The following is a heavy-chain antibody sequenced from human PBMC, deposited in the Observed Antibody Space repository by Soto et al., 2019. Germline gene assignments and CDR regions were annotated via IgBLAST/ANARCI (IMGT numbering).Heavy chain of an antibody. CDR1: GYTLTELS. Sequence: ASVKVSCKVSGYTLTELSMHWVRQAPGKGLEWVGGFDPEDGETIYAQKFQGRVTMTEDTSTDTAYMELSSLRSEDTAVYYCATGVGGYHDAFDIWGQGTMVTVSS. CDR2: FDPEDGET. J-gene: IGHJ3*02. D-gene: IGHD5-18*01. CDR3: ATGVGGYHDAFDI. V-gene: IGHV1-24*01.